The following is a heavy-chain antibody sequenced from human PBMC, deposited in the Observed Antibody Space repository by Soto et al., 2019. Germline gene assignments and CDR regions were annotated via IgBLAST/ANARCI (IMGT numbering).Heavy chain of an antibody. J-gene: IGHJ6*02. D-gene: IGHD3-3*01. CDR3: ARDRRFLEWLFYYYYYGMDV. CDR2: ISYDGSNK. V-gene: IGHV3-30-3*01. CDR1: GFTFSSYA. Sequence: PGGSLRLSCAASGFTFSSYAMHWVRHAPGKGLEWVAVISYDGSNKYYADSVKGRFTISRDNSKNTLYLQMNSLRAEDTAVYYCARDRRFLEWLFYYYYYGMDVWGQGTTVTVSS.